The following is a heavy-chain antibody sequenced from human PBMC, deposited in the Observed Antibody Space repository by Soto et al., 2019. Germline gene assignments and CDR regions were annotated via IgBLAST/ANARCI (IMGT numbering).Heavy chain of an antibody. CDR2: ISSSGGST. CDR3: AKRYPYYFDY. D-gene: IGHD2-2*02. V-gene: IGHV3-23*01. Sequence: PGGSLRLSCAASGFTFGSYAMNWVRQAPGKGLEWVSAISSSGGSTYYTDTVKGRFTISRDNSKGTLYLQMNSLRGEDTAVYYCAKRYPYYFDYWSQGTLVTVSS. J-gene: IGHJ4*02. CDR1: GFTFGSYA.